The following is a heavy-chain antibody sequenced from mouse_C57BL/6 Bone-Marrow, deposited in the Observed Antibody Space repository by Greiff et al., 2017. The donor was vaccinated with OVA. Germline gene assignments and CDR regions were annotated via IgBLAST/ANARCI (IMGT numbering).Heavy chain of an antibody. CDR2: ISSGGDYI. V-gene: IGHV5-9-1*02. J-gene: IGHJ1*03. Sequence: EVQRVESGEGLVKPGGSLKLSCAASGFTFSSYAMSWVRQTPEKRLEWVAYISSGGDYIYYADTVKGRFTISRDNARNTLYLQMSSLKSEDTAMYYCTKVYYGKNWYFDVWGTGTTVTVSS. CDR3: TKVYYGKNWYFDV. CDR1: GFTFSSYA. D-gene: IGHD2-1*01.